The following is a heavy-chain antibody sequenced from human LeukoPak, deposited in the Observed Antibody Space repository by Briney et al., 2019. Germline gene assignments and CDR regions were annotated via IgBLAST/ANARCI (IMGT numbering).Heavy chain of an antibody. CDR2: INAGNGNT. J-gene: IGHJ4*02. Sequence: ASVKVSCKASGYSFTSYGISWVRQAPGQRLEWMGWINAGNGNTKYSQKFQGRVTITRDTSASTAYMELSSLRSEDTAVYYCARVDYGGNSFDYWGQGTLVTVSS. CDR1: GYSFTSYG. D-gene: IGHD4-23*01. V-gene: IGHV1-3*01. CDR3: ARVDYGGNSFDY.